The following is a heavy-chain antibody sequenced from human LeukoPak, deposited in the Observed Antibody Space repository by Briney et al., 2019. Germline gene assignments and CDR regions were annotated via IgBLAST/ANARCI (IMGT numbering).Heavy chain of an antibody. Sequence: GGSLRLSCAASGFTFSSYEMNWVRQAPGKGLEWVSYISSSGSTIYYADSVKGRFTISRDNSKNTLYLQMNSLRAEDTAVYYCAMSSGLIDYWGQGTLVTVSS. J-gene: IGHJ4*02. CDR1: GFTFSSYE. CDR2: ISSSGSTI. D-gene: IGHD3-22*01. V-gene: IGHV3-48*03. CDR3: AMSSGLIDY.